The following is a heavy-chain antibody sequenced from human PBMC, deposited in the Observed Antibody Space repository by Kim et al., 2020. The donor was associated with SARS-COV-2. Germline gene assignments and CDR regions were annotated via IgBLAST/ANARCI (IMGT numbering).Heavy chain of an antibody. Sequence: RFTISRNNSKNTIYLQMNSLRAEDTAVYYCARDRHITMVRGVIIYYYGMDVWGQGTTVTVSS. J-gene: IGHJ6*02. D-gene: IGHD3-10*01. CDR3: ARDRHITMVRGVIIYYYGMDV. V-gene: IGHV3-53*01.